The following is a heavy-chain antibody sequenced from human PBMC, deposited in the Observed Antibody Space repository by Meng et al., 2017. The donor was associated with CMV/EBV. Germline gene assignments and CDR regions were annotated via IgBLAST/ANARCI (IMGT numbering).Heavy chain of an antibody. CDR3: ADYSGSYWGPHYGMDV. CDR1: GYTFTGYY. V-gene: IGHV1-69*02. CDR2: IIPILGIA. J-gene: IGHJ6*02. Sequence: SVKVSCKASGYTFTGYYMHWVRQAPGQGLEWMGRIIPILGIANYAQKFQGRVTITADKSTSTAYMELSSLRSEDTAVYYGADYSGSYWGPHYGMDVWGQGTTVTVSS. D-gene: IGHD1-26*01.